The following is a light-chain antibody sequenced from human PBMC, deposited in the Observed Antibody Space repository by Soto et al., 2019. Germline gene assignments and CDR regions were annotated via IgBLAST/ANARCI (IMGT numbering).Light chain of an antibody. J-gene: IGKJ3*01. CDR2: GAS. Sequence: EIVMTQSPATLSVSPGERATLSCRASQSVSSNLAWYQQKPGQAPRLLIYGASTRATGIPARFSGNGSGTEFTLTISSLQSEDFAVYYRQQYNNWPFTFGPGTKVDIK. CDR3: QQYNNWPFT. V-gene: IGKV3-15*01. CDR1: QSVSSN.